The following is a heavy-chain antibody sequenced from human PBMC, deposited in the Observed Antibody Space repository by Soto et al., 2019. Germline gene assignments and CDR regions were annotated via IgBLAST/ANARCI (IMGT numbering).Heavy chain of an antibody. J-gene: IGHJ6*02. V-gene: IGHV1-18*04. CDR3: ARRPVRGADYYYYGMDV. CDR2: ISAYNGNT. Sequence: ASVKVSCKASGYTFTSYGISWVRQAPGQGLEWMGWISAYNGNTNYAQKLQGRVTMTTDTSTSTAYMELRSLRSDDTAVYYCARRPVRGADYYYYGMDVWGQGTTVTVYS. D-gene: IGHD3-10*01. CDR1: GYTFTSYG.